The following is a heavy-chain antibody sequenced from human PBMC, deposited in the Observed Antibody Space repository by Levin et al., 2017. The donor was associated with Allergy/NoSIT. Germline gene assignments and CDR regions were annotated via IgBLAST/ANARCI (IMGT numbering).Heavy chain of an antibody. V-gene: IGHV1-46*03. J-gene: IGHJ4*02. CDR3: ARSGDCAGGVCYRYECDF. Sequence: GESLKISCKASGYTFTSYYMHWVRQAPGQGLEWMGIINPSGGSTSYAQKFQGRVTMTRDTSTSPVYMELSSLRSEDTAVYYCARSGDCAGGVCYRYECDFWGQGPLVTVSS. CDR2: INPSGGST. CDR1: GYTFTSYY. D-gene: IGHD2-8*02.